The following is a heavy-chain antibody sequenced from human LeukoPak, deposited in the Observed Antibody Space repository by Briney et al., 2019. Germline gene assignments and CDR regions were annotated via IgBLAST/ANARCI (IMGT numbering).Heavy chain of an antibody. J-gene: IGHJ4*02. CDR2: ISSSSSTI. CDR3: ARVGGYYDSSGYYY. V-gene: IGHV3-48*04. D-gene: IGHD3-22*01. CDR1: GVTFSSYS. Sequence: GGSLRLSCAASGVTFSSYSMNWVRQAPGKGLEWVSYISSSSSTIYYADSVKGRFTISRDNAKNSLYLQMNSLRAEDTAVYYCARVGGYYDSSGYYYWGQGTLVTVSS.